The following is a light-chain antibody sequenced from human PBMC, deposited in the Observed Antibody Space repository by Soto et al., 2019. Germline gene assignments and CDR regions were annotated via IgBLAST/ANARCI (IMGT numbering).Light chain of an antibody. CDR3: QQRSNWPPALS. CDR1: QSVNNF. V-gene: IGKV3-11*01. Sequence: EVVLTQSPAILSLSPGDRATLSCRASQSVNNFLAWYQQKPGQTPRLLIYDASKRATGIPGRFSGSGSGTDFTLTISSLEPEDFAVYYCQQRSNWPPALSFGGGTKVEI. J-gene: IGKJ4*01. CDR2: DAS.